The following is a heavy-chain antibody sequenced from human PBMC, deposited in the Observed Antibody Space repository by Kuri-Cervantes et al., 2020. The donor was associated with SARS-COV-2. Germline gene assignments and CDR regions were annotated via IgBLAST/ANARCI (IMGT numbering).Heavy chain of an antibody. Sequence: ASVKVSCKASGYTFTSYYMHWVRQAPGQGLEWMGIINPSGGSTSCAQKFQGRVTMTRDTSTSTVYMELSSPRSEDTAVYYCARAELTGIDYWGQGTLVTVSS. CDR2: INPSGGST. CDR1: GYTFTSYY. J-gene: IGHJ4*02. V-gene: IGHV1-46*01. CDR3: ARAELTGIDY. D-gene: IGHD7-27*01.